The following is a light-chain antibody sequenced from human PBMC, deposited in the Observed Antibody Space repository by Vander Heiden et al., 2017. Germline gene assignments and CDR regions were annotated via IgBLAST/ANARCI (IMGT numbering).Light chain of an antibody. J-gene: IGKJ2*01. Sequence: DIVMTQSPDPLAVSLGERATINCKSSQSVLYSSNNKNYLAWYQQKVGQPPKLLIYWASTRESGVPDRFTGSGSGTDFTLTISSLQAEDVAVYYCQQYYSIPYTFGQGTKLEIK. CDR1: QSVLYSSNNKNY. V-gene: IGKV4-1*01. CDR3: QQYYSIPYT. CDR2: WAS.